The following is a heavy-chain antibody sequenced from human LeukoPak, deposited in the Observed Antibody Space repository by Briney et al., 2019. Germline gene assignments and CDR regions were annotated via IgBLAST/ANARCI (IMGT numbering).Heavy chain of an antibody. J-gene: IGHJ3*02. V-gene: IGHV4-39*01. CDR1: GGSISSSSYY. Sequence: SETLSLTCTVSGGSISSSSYYWGWIRQPPGKGLEWIGSIYYSGSTYYNPSLKSRVTISVDTSKNQFSLKLSSVTAADTAVYYCASRGSDAFDIWGQGTMVTVSS. CDR3: ASRGSDAFDI. D-gene: IGHD3-10*01. CDR2: IYYSGST.